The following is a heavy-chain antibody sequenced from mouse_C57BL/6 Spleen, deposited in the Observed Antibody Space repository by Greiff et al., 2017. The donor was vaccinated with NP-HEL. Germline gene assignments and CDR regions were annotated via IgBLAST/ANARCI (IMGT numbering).Heavy chain of an antibody. J-gene: IGHJ4*01. CDR3: TRDYYGSSYYAMDY. D-gene: IGHD1-1*01. CDR1: GFTFSDAW. V-gene: IGHV6-6*01. CDR2: IRNKANNHAT. Sequence: EVQGVESGGGLVQPGGSMKLSCAASGFTFSDAWMDWVRQSPEKGLEWVAEIRNKANNHATYYAESVKGRFIISRDDSKSSVYLQMNSLRAEDTGIYYCTRDYYGSSYYAMDYWGQGTSVTVSS.